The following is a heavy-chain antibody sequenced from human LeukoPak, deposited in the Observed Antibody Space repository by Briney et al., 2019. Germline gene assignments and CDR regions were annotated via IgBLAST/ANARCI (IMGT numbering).Heavy chain of an antibody. D-gene: IGHD2-15*01. CDR3: AKATGYCSCGSCYGYYYYYMDV. J-gene: IGHJ6*03. CDR2: ISWNSGSI. CDR1: GFTFDDYA. Sequence: SGGSLRLSCAASGFTFDDYAMHWVRQAPGKGLEWVSGISWNSGSIGYADSVKGRFTISRDNAKNSLYLQMNSLRAEDTALYYCAKATGYCSCGSCYGYYYYYMDVWGKGTTVTISS. V-gene: IGHV3-9*01.